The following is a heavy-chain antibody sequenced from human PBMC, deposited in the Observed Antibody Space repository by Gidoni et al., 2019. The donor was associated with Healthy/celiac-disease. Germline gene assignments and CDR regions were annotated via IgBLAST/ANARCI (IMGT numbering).Heavy chain of an antibody. J-gene: IGHJ3*02. CDR1: GFTFSSYS. CDR2: ISSSSSYI. D-gene: IGHD1-26*01. V-gene: IGHV3-21*01. Sequence: EVQLVESGGGLVKPGGSLRLSCAASGFTFSSYSMNWVRQAPGKGLEWVSSISSSSSYIYYADSVKGRFTISRDNAKNSLYLQMNSLRAEDTAVYYCARGKGVGATDDAFDIWGQGTMVTVSS. CDR3: ARGKGVGATDDAFDI.